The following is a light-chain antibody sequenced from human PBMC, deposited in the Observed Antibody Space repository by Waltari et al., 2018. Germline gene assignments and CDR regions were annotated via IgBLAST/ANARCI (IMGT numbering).Light chain of an antibody. J-gene: IGKJ1*01. CDR3: QQYNTGPPCT. CDR2: GAS. CDR1: QSIRFN. Sequence: EVVMTHSPATLSVSPGEGATLSCRASQSIRFNLAWYQEKPGPAPRLLIYGASTRASGIPARFSGSGSGTDFSLTISSLQSEDFAVYFCQQYNTGPPCTFGQGTKVEVK. V-gene: IGKV3-15*01.